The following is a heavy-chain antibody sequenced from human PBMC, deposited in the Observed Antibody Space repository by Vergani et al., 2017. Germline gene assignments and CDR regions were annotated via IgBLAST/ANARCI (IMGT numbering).Heavy chain of an antibody. CDR2: IDPSDSYT. Sequence: EVQLVQSGAEVKKPGESLRISCKGSGYSFTSYWISWVRQMPGKGLEWMGRIDPSDSYTNYSPSVQGHVTISADKSISTAYLQWSSLKAADTAVYYCAREPLIAARPFDIWGQGTMVTVSS. CDR1: GYSFTSYW. J-gene: IGHJ3*02. D-gene: IGHD6-6*01. CDR3: AREPLIAARPFDI. V-gene: IGHV5-10-1*03.